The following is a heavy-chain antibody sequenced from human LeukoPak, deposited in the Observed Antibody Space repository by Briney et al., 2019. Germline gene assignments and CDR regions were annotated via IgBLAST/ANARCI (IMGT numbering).Heavy chain of an antibody. CDR3: ARARGSYYRYYYYMDV. CDR1: GYTFTSYD. CDR2: MNPNSGNT. J-gene: IGHJ6*03. V-gene: IGHV1-8*01. Sequence: ASVKVSCKASGYTFTSYDINWVRQATGQGLEWMGWMNPNSGNTGYAQKFQGRVTMTRNTSISTAYMELSSLRSEDTAVYYCARARGSYYRYYYYMDVWGKGTTVTVSS. D-gene: IGHD1-26*01.